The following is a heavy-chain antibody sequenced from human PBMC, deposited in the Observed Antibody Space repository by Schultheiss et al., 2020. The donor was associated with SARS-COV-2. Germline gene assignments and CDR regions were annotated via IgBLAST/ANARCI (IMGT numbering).Heavy chain of an antibody. CDR1: GFTFSSYA. Sequence: GGSLRLSCAASGFTFSSYAMSWVRQAPGKGLEWVSAISGSGGSTYYADSVKGRFTISRDNSKNTLYLQMNSLRAEDTAVYYCARDRLDKNYYYYYGMDVWGQGTTVTVSS. D-gene: IGHD3-22*01. V-gene: IGHV3-23*01. CDR2: ISGSGGST. CDR3: ARDRLDKNYYYYYGMDV. J-gene: IGHJ6*02.